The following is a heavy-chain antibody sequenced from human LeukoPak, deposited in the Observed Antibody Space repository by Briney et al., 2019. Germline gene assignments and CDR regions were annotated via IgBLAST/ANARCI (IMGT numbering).Heavy chain of an antibody. J-gene: IGHJ4*02. CDR3: ARGVGGGSFDY. CDR1: GFTFSSYG. V-gene: IGHV3-33*01. D-gene: IGHD6-19*01. Sequence: PGRSLRLSCAASGFTFSSYGMHWVRQAPGKGLEWVAVIWYDGSNKYYADSVKGRFTISRDNSKNTLYLQMNSLSAEDTAVYYCARGVGGGSFDYWGQGTLVTVSS. CDR2: IWYDGSNK.